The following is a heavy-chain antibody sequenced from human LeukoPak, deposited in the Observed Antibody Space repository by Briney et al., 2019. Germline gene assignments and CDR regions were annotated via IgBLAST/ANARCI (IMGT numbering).Heavy chain of an antibody. CDR1: GGSISRHY. J-gene: IGHJ6*03. Sequence: PSETLSHTCTVSGGSISRHYWSWIRQPPGKGLEWIGYIYYSGSTNYNPSLKSRVTMSVDTSKNQFSLKLSSVTATDTAVYYCARDLSVRGPLIYYYYYMDVWGKGTTVTVSS. V-gene: IGHV4-59*11. CDR3: ARDLSVRGPLIYYYYYMDV. CDR2: IYYSGST. D-gene: IGHD3-10*01.